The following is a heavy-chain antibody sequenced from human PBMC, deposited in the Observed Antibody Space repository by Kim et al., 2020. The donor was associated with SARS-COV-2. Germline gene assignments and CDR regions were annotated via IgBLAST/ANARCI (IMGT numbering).Heavy chain of an antibody. D-gene: IGHD3-16*01. CDR2: GGT. J-gene: IGHJ6*02. V-gene: IGHV4-31*02. Sequence: GGTYYSPSLQGRVTRSVGRSKNQFSLKLSSVTAADTDVYYCARWGYGMDVWGQGTTGTVSS. CDR3: ARWGYGMDV.